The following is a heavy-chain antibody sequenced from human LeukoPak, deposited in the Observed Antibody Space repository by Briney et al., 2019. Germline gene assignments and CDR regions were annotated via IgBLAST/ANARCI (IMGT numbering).Heavy chain of an antibody. J-gene: IGHJ4*02. D-gene: IGHD6-13*01. Sequence: GGSLRLSCAASGFTFSSYSMNWVRQAPGKGLEWVSSISSSSSYIYYVDSVKGRFTISRDNAKNLLYLQMNSLRAEETAVYCCARGRIAAVGYFDCWGQGTLVTVPS. CDR3: ARGRIAAVGYFDC. V-gene: IGHV3-21*01. CDR2: ISSSSSYI. CDR1: GFTFSSYS.